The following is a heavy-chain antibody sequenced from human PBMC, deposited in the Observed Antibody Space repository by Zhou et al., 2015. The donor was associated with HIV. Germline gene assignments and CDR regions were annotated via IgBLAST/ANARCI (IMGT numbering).Heavy chain of an antibody. CDR1: GFTFSNAW. J-gene: IGHJ4*02. V-gene: IGHV3-15*01. D-gene: IGHD4-17*01. CDR2: IKSKTDGGTT. CDR3: TTAPFVLRGGTT. Sequence: EVQXVESGGGLVKPGGSLRLSCAASGFTFSNAWMSWVRQAPGKGLEWVGRIKSKTDGGTTDYAAPVKGRFTISRDDSKNTLYLQMNSLKTEDTAVYYCTTAPFVLRGGTTWGQGTLVTVSS.